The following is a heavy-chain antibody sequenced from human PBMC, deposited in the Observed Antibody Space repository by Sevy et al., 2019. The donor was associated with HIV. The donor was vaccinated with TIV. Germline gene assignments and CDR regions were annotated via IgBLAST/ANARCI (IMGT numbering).Heavy chain of an antibody. D-gene: IGHD4-17*01. CDR1: GFIFRNYA. J-gene: IGHJ6*02. V-gene: IGHV3-30-3*01. CDR3: ARGNSPSVTTAPLYYYYGLDV. Sequence: GGSLRFSCAASGFIFRNYAVHWVRQAPGKGLEWLAIISFDGTNKYYADSVKGRFTVSRDNAKNTLYLQMNSLRTEDTAIYYCARGNSPSVTTAPLYYYYGLDVWGQGTTVTVSS. CDR2: ISFDGTNK.